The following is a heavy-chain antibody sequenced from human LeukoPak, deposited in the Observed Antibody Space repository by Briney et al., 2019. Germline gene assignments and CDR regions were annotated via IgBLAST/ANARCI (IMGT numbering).Heavy chain of an antibody. D-gene: IGHD5-12*01. J-gene: IGHJ4*02. V-gene: IGHV4-38-2*02. CDR3: ARDGNSGYDLGARPVDY. CDR2: IYHSGST. Sequence: SDTLSLLCTVSGYSISRRYYWGWIRPPPGKGLEWIGSIYHSGSTYYNPSLKSRVTISVDTSKNQFSLKLSSVTAADTAVYYCARDGNSGYDLGARPVDYWGQGTLVTVSS. CDR1: GYSISRRYY.